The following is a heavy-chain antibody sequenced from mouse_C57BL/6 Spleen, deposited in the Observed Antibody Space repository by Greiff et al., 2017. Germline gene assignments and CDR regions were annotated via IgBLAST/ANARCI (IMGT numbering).Heavy chain of an antibody. V-gene: IGHV1-66*01. J-gene: IGHJ2*01. Sequence: QVQLQQSGPELAKPGASVKLSCTASGYSFTSYYIHWVKQRPGQGLEWIGWIYPGSGTTKYNETFKGKATLTADTANSTAYMQLSSLTAEDTAVYYCAREGYSNDEDYWGQGTTLTVSS. CDR2: IYPGSGTT. CDR1: GYSFTSYY. CDR3: AREGYSNDEDY. D-gene: IGHD2-12*01.